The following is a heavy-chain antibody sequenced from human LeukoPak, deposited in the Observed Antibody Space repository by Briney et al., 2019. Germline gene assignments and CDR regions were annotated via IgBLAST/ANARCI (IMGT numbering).Heavy chain of an antibody. J-gene: IGHJ3*02. CDR1: GFTVSSIH. Sequence: GGSLRLSCAASGFTVSSIHMVWVRQAPGEGLEWVSVTCTGGNSYYADSVKGRFIISRDISKNTLYLQMNSLRAEDSALYYCARGGRGSAAVVAPRSFDIWGQGTMVTVSS. V-gene: IGHV3-53*01. CDR3: ARGGRGSAAVVAPRSFDI. CDR2: TCTGGNS. D-gene: IGHD3-22*01.